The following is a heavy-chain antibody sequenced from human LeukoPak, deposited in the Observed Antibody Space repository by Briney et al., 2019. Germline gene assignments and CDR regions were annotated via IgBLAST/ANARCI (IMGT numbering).Heavy chain of an antibody. J-gene: IGHJ6*04. CDR3: ARRALRYCSSTSCPARYYGVDV. Sequence: GGSLRLSCAASGFIFGSYWMSWVRQAPGKGLEWVANIKEDGSEKYYVDSVKGRFTISRDNAKNSLYLQTNSLRAEDTAVYYCARRALRYCSSTSCPARYYGVDVWGKGTTVTVSS. CDR2: IKEDGSEK. CDR1: GFIFGSYW. D-gene: IGHD2-2*01. V-gene: IGHV3-7*03.